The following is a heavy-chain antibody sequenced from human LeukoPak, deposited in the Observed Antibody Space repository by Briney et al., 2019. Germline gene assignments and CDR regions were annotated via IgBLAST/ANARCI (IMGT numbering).Heavy chain of an antibody. CDR1: GGSFSGYY. V-gene: IGHV4-34*01. CDR2: INHSGST. CDR3: AIYGDYGGTFDY. J-gene: IGHJ4*02. D-gene: IGHD4-17*01. Sequence: SETLSLTCAVYGGSFSGYYWSWIRQPPGKGLEWIGEINHSGSTNYNPSLKSRVTISVDTSKNQFSLKLSSVTAADTAVYYCAIYGDYGGTFDYWGQGTLVTVSS.